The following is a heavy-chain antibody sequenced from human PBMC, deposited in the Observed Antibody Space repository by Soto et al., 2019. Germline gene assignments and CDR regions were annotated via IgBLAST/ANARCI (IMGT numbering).Heavy chain of an antibody. CDR2: ISYDGSNK. CDR3: ASTFLLREGGN. V-gene: IGHV3-30-3*01. CDR1: GFTFSTYA. D-gene: IGHD2-15*01. J-gene: IGHJ4*02. Sequence: QVQLVESGGAVVQPGRSLRLSCAASGFTFSTYAMHWVRQAPGKGLEWVAGISYDGSNKYYADSVKGRITISRDNSKNTLYLQMNSLRAEDTAVYYCASTFLLREGGNWGQGTLVTVSS.